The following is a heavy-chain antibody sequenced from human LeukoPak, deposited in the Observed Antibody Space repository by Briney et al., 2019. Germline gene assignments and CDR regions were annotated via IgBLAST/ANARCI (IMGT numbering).Heavy chain of an antibody. CDR3: ARASGYTSGWYDDAFDI. CDR2: IISSSSYI. D-gene: IGHD6-19*01. J-gene: IGHJ3*02. CDR1: GFTFSSYS. Sequence: RGSLRLSCAASGFTFSSYSMSSVCQSLGKRLGWVSSIISSSSYIYYADSVKGRFTISRDNAKNSLYLQMNSLRAEDTAVYYCARASGYTSGWYDDAFDIWGQGTMVTVSS. V-gene: IGHV3-21*01.